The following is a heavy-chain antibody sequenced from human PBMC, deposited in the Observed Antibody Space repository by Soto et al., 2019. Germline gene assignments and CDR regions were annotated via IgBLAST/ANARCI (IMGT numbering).Heavy chain of an antibody. CDR3: ARDYYYDTSNYSGYYFDS. CDR2: IWYDGSNI. D-gene: IGHD3-22*01. Sequence: GGSLRLSCAASGFTFSSYGMHWVRQAPGEGLEWVALIWYDGSNIYYTDSVKGRFTISRDNSKNTLYLQMNSLRAEDTAVYYCARDYYYDTSNYSGYYFDSWGQGTLVTVSS. V-gene: IGHV3-33*01. J-gene: IGHJ4*02. CDR1: GFTFSSYG.